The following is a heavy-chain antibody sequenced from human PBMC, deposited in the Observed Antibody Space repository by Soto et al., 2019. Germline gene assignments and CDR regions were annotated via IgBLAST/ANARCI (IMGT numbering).Heavy chain of an antibody. V-gene: IGHV3-7*05. CDR3: ARAGSENDN. CDR1: GFTFSNYW. J-gene: IGHJ4*01. CDR2: IKEDGGER. Sequence: EVQLVESGGGLVQPGGSLRLSCAASGFTFSNYWMTWVRQAPGKGLEWVANIKEDGGERNYVDSLKGRFTISRDNAKNSLYLQRNSLRAEDTAVYYCARAGSENDNWGQGTLVTVSS. D-gene: IGHD3-10*01.